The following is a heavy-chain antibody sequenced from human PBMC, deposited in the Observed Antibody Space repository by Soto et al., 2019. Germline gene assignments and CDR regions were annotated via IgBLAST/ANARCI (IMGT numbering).Heavy chain of an antibody. CDR3: TYSGYEPAYYYYYGMDV. CDR1: VYTFTSYA. J-gene: IGHJ6*02. D-gene: IGHD5-12*01. V-gene: IGHV1-3*01. Sequence: ASVKVSCKASVYTFTSYAMHWVRQAPGQRLEWMGWINAGNGNTKYSQKFQGRVTITRDTSASTAYMELSSLRSEDTAVYYCTYSGYEPAYYYYYGMDVWGQGTTVTVSS. CDR2: INAGNGNT.